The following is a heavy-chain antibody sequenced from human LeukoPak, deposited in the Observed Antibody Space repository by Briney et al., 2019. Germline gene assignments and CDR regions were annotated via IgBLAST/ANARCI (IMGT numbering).Heavy chain of an antibody. V-gene: IGHV3-30*04. J-gene: IGHJ6*03. CDR1: GFTFRGYA. Sequence: PGGSVRLSCAASGFTFRGYALHWVRQAPGKGLEWVAVISDDGGDTHNADSVKGRLTISRDNSKDTLFLQMNSLRVEDTAVYYCARDFGSPAVYYMDVWGKGTTVTVS. D-gene: IGHD3-10*01. CDR2: ISDDGGDT. CDR3: ARDFGSPAVYYMDV.